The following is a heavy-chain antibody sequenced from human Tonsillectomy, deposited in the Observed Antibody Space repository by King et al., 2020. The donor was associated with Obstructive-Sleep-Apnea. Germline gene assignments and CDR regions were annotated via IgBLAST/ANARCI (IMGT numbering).Heavy chain of an antibody. CDR2: IYLDDDK. V-gene: IGHV2-5*02. CDR1: GCSLSTSGVG. CDR3: AHRPDGYNSGWNSGTFDY. Sequence: TLKESGPTLVQPTQTLTLTCTFSGCSLSTSGVGVGWIRQPPGKAPECVAFIYLDDDKRYSPSLRTRLSITKNTSRNQVVLTMTNMDPVDTATYYCAHRPDGYNSGWNSGTFDYWGQGTLVTVAS. D-gene: IGHD6-19*01. J-gene: IGHJ4*02.